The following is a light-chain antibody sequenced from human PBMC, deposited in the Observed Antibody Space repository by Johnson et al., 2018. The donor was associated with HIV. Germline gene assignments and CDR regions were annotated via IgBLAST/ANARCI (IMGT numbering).Light chain of an antibody. CDR2: DNN. CDR3: ATWDRSLTAGGV. Sequence: QSVLTQPPSVSAAPGQKVTISCSGSSSNIGNNYVSWYQQLPGTAPKLLIYDNNKRPSGIPDRFSASKSGTSATLGIPGLHTGDEADYYCATWDRSLTAGGVFGTGTKVTVL. V-gene: IGLV1-51*01. J-gene: IGLJ1*01. CDR1: SSNIGNNY.